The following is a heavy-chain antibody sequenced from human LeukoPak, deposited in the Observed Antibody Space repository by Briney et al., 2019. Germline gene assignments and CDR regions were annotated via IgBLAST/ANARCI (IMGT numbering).Heavy chain of an antibody. CDR2: IIPIFGTA. J-gene: IGHJ4*02. Sequence: SVKVSCKASGGTFSSYAISWVRQAPGQGLEWMGGIIPIFGTANYAQKFEGRVTITADESTSTAYMELSSLRSEDTAVYYCATGFDILTGFGYWRQGTLVTVSS. V-gene: IGHV1-69*13. D-gene: IGHD3-9*01. CDR1: GGTFSSYA. CDR3: ATGFDILTGFGY.